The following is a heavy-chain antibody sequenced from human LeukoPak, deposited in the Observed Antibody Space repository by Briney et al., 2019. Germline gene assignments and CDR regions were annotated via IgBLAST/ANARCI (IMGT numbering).Heavy chain of an antibody. CDR2: ISAYNGHT. Sequence: GASVKVSCKASRYTFTSYYMHWVRQAPGQGLEWMGWISAYNGHTNYAQKLQGRVTMTTDTSTSTAYMELRSLRSDDTAVYYCARRERDDSRAAPHWGQGTLVTVSS. J-gene: IGHJ4*02. D-gene: IGHD3-22*01. CDR3: ARRERDDSRAAPH. CDR1: RYTFTSYY. V-gene: IGHV1-18*04.